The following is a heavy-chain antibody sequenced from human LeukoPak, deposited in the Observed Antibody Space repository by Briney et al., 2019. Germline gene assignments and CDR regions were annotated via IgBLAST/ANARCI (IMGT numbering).Heavy chain of an antibody. CDR2: IYYSGST. J-gene: IGHJ4*02. CDR1: GGSISSSSYY. Sequence: NPSKTLSLTCTVSGGSISSSSYYWGWIRQPPGKGLEWIGTIYYSGSTYYNPSLKSRVTISVDTSKNQFSLKLSSVTAADTAVYYCASLRERSYYARGFDYWGRGTLVTVSS. CDR3: ASLRERSYYARGFDY. V-gene: IGHV4-39*07. D-gene: IGHD1-26*01.